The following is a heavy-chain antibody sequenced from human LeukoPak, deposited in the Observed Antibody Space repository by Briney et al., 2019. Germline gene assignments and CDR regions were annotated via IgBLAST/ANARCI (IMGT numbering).Heavy chain of an antibody. J-gene: IGHJ4*02. Sequence: GGSLRLSCAASGFTFSSYGMHWVRQAPGKGLEWVAFIRYDGSNKYYADSVKGRFTISRDNSKNTLYLQMNSLRAEDTAVYYCAEDLRPKDYIVLMVYAIGFWGQGTLVTVSP. V-gene: IGHV3-30*02. CDR3: AEDLRPKDYIVLMVYAIGF. CDR2: IRYDGSNK. D-gene: IGHD2-8*01. CDR1: GFTFSSYG.